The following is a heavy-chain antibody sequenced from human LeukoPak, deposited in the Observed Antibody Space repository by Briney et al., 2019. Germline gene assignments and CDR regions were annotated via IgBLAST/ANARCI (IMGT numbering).Heavy chain of an antibody. Sequence: GGPLRLSCAASGFNFDNYVMHWARQAPGGGREWVAVISHDGSNIYYVDSLKGRFTISRDNSKNMLYLQMSSLRPEDTAVYYCAREMATTETFDYWGQGTLVTVSS. CDR2: ISHDGSNI. V-gene: IGHV3-30-3*01. CDR1: GFNFDNYV. D-gene: IGHD5-24*01. J-gene: IGHJ4*02. CDR3: AREMATTETFDY.